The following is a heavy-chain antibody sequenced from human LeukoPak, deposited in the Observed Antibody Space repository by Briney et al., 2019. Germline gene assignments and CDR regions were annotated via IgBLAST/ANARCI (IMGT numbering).Heavy chain of an antibody. Sequence: SETLSLTCTVSGASISSDYWTWIRQPPGMGLEWIGYIYYSGSTNYNPSLKSRVTMSVDTSRNQFSLELPSVTAADSAVYFCARHLPVYNVYAFDIWGQGAMVTVSS. J-gene: IGHJ3*02. V-gene: IGHV4-59*01. CDR1: GASISSDY. CDR3: ARHLPVYNVYAFDI. CDR2: IYYSGST. D-gene: IGHD1-1*01.